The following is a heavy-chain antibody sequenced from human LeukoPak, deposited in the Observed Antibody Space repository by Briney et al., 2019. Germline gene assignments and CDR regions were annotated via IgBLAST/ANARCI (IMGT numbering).Heavy chain of an antibody. CDR3: AKDPPGYSSSDDAFDI. V-gene: IGHV3-7*03. CDR1: GFTFSSSW. Sequence: GGSLRLSCAASGFTFSSSWMSWVRQAPGKGLEWVTNIKPDGSEKYYVDSVKGRFTISRDNSKNTLYLQMNSLRAEDTAVYYCAKDPPGYSSSDDAFDIWGQGTMVTVSS. J-gene: IGHJ3*02. D-gene: IGHD6-6*01. CDR2: IKPDGSEK.